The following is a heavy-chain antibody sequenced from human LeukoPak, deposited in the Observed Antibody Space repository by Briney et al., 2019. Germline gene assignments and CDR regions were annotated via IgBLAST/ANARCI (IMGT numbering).Heavy chain of an antibody. V-gene: IGHV1-46*01. CDR2: INPSDGST. CDR1: GYTFTSYY. J-gene: IGHJ4*02. Sequence: ASVKVSCKASGYTFTSYYMHWVRQAPGQGLEWMGIINPSDGSTNYAQKFQGRVTMTRDMSTSTVYMELSGLRSEDTAVYYCARAYYDSSGYYHCFDYWGQGTLVTVSS. D-gene: IGHD3-22*01. CDR3: ARAYYDSSGYYHCFDY.